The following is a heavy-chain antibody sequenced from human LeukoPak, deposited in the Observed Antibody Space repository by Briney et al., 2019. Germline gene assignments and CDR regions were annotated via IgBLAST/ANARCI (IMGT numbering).Heavy chain of an antibody. CDR1: GFTFSSYA. Sequence: GGSLRLSCAASGFTFSSYAMSWVRQAPGKGLEWVSAISGSDGSTYYADSVKGRFTISRDNSKNTLYLQMDSLRAEDTAAYYCARDRAWNYFDYWGQGTLVTVSS. D-gene: IGHD3-3*01. J-gene: IGHJ4*02. CDR2: ISGSDGST. V-gene: IGHV3-23*01. CDR3: ARDRAWNYFDY.